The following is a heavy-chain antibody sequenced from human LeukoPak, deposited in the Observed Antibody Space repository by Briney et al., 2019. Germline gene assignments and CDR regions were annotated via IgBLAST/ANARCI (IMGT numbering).Heavy chain of an antibody. Sequence: ASVKVSCKASGGTFSSYAISWARQAPGQGLEWMGGIIPIFGTANYAQKFQGRVTITADESTSTAYMELSSLRSEDTAVYYCARDKGGSYEGEVFDYWGQGTLVTVSS. CDR1: GGTFSSYA. D-gene: IGHD1-26*01. V-gene: IGHV1-69*01. CDR2: IIPIFGTA. CDR3: ARDKGGSYEGEVFDY. J-gene: IGHJ4*02.